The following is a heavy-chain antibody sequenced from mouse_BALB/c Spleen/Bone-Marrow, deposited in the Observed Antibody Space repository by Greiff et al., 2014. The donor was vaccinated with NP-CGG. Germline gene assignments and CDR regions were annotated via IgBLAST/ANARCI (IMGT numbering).Heavy chain of an antibody. D-gene: IGHD1-1*01. CDR3: APYYYGRWFAN. J-gene: IGHJ3*01. Sequence: VQLQQSGAELVKPGASVKLSCTASGFNIKDTYMHWVKQRPEQGLEWIGRIDPANGNIKYDPKFQGKATITADTSSNTAYLQLSSLTSEDTAVYYCAPYYYGRWFANWGQGNLVTVSA. CDR2: IDPANGNI. CDR1: GFNIKDTY. V-gene: IGHV14-3*02.